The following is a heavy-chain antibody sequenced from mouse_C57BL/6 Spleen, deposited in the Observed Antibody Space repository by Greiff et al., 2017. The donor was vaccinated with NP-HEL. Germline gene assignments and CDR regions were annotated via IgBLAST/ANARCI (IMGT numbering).Heavy chain of an antibody. J-gene: IGHJ2*01. V-gene: IGHV5-17*01. D-gene: IGHD2-4*01. CDR2: ISSGSSTI. CDR1: GFTFSDYG. Sequence: EVKLVESGGGLVKPGGSLKLSFAASGFTFSDYGMHWVRQAPEKGLEWVAYISSGSSTIYYADTVKGRFTISRDNAKNTLFLQMTSLRSEDTAMYYCARPRRIYYDYDGYFDYWGQGTTLTVSS. CDR3: ARPRRIYYDYDGYFDY.